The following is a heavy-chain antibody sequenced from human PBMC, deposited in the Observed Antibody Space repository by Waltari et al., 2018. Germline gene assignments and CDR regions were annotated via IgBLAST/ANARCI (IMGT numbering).Heavy chain of an antibody. D-gene: IGHD3-10*01. CDR3: ARMNYYGSGSQRFDY. J-gene: IGHJ4*02. CDR1: GFSLSATGVG. V-gene: IGHV2-5*02. CDR2: IYWDDSE. Sequence: QITLKESGPTLVKPTQTLTLTCSFSGFSLSATGVGVGWVRQPPGKALEWLALIYWDDSERYNPSLKSRLTLTKDTSGNQVVLTMTDMDPVDTATYYCARMNYYGSGSQRFDYWGQGTLVTVSS.